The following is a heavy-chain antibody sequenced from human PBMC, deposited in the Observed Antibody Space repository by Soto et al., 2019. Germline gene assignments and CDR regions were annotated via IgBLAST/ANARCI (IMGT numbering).Heavy chain of an antibody. V-gene: IGHV3-9*01. CDR3: AKVRIAAYLRAFDI. Sequence: GGSLRLSCAASGFTFGDDAMHWVRQAPGKGLEWVSGISWNSGSIGYADSVKGRFTISRDNAKNSLYLQMNSLRAEDTAFYYCAKVRIAAYLRAFDIWGQGTMVTVSS. CDR1: GFTFGDDA. D-gene: IGHD6-13*01. CDR2: ISWNSGSI. J-gene: IGHJ3*02.